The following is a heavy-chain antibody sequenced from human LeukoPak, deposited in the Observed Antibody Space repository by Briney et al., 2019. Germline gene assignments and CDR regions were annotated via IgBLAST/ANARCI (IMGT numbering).Heavy chain of an antibody. CDR2: IIPIFGTA. D-gene: IGHD4-17*01. V-gene: IGHV1-69*05. CDR1: GGTFSSYA. Sequence: SVKVSCKASGGTFSSYAISWVRQAPGQGLEWMGGIIPIFGTANYAQKFQGRVTITTDESTSTAYMELSSLRSEDTSVYYCARVSYGDYGIDPWGQGTLVTVSS. CDR3: ARVSYGDYGIDP. J-gene: IGHJ5*02.